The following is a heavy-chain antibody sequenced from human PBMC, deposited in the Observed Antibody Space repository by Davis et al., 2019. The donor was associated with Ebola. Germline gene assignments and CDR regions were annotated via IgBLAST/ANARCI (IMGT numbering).Heavy chain of an antibody. CDR2: IYYSGST. J-gene: IGHJ5*02. Sequence: MPSETLSLTCTVSGGSISSGDYFWSWIRQPPGKGLEWIGYIYYSGSTFFNPSLKSRVSISLDRSNKQFSLKLTSVTAADTAVYYCARSMTTFGVVMPPDLWGQGTLVTVSS. V-gene: IGHV4-30-4*01. CDR1: GGSISSGDYF. D-gene: IGHD3-3*01. CDR3: ARSMTTFGVVMPPDL.